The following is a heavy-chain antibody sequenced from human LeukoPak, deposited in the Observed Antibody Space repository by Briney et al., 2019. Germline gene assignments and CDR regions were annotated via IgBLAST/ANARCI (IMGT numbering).Heavy chain of an antibody. CDR3: ARAAAGTFDY. V-gene: IGHV3-7*04. D-gene: IGHD6-13*01. Sequence: PGGSLRLSCAASGFTFSSYWMIWVRQAPGRGLEWVANIKQDGSDKYYADSVKGRFTISRDNAKNSLYLQMNSLRAEDTAVYYCARAAAGTFDYWGQGTLVTVSS. CDR2: IKQDGSDK. CDR1: GFTFSSYW. J-gene: IGHJ4*02.